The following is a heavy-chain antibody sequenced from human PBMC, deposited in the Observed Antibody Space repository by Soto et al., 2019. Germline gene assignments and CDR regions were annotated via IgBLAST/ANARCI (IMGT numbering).Heavy chain of an antibody. D-gene: IGHD1-7*01. CDR3: ANSLCDNWNYGRCYYYGMDV. J-gene: IGHJ6*02. V-gene: IGHV3-23*01. CDR1: GFTFSSYG. Sequence: GGSLRLSCAASGFTFSSYGMSWVRQAPGKGLERVSAISGSGGTTYYADSVKGRFTISRDNSKNTLYLQMNSLRAEDTAVYYCANSLCDNWNYGRCYYYGMDVWGQGTTVTVSS. CDR2: ISGSGGTT.